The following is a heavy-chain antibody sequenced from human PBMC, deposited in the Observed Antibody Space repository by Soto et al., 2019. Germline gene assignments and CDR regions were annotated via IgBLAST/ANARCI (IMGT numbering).Heavy chain of an antibody. CDR2: INAGNGNT. Sequence: ASVKVSCKASGYTFTSYAMHWVRQAPGQRLEWMGWINAGNGNTKYSQKFQGRVTITRDTSASTAYMELSSLRSEDTAVYYCARDSRIVVVPAETYYMDVWGKGTTVTVSS. V-gene: IGHV1-3*01. J-gene: IGHJ6*03. D-gene: IGHD2-2*01. CDR1: GYTFTSYA. CDR3: ARDSRIVVVPAETYYMDV.